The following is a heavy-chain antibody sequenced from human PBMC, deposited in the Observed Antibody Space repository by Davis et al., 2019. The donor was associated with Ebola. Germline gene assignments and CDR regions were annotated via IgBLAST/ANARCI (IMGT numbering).Heavy chain of an antibody. Sequence: AGSLRLSCAASGFTFSSYAMNWVRQATGTGLERVSAVSGSGGSTYYADSVKGRFTISRDNSKNTLYLQMNSLRAEDTAVYYCAKDRDEYLWYYFDYWGKGTLVTVSS. CDR1: GFTFSSYA. D-gene: IGHD3-16*01. CDR3: AKDRDEYLWYYFDY. CDR2: VSGSGGST. V-gene: IGHV3-23*01. J-gene: IGHJ4*02.